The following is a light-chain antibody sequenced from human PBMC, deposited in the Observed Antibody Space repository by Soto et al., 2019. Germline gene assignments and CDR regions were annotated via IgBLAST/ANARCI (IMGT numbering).Light chain of an antibody. Sequence: QSVLTQPRSVSGSPGQSVTISCTGTSRDVGGYNYVSWYQQHPGKAPKLLIYDVTKRPSGVPDRFSASKSDNTASLTISGLQAEDEADYYCSSYSTTSSPHVLFGGGTKLTVL. V-gene: IGLV2-11*01. CDR2: DVT. CDR3: SSYSTTSSPHVL. CDR1: SRDVGGYNY. J-gene: IGLJ2*01.